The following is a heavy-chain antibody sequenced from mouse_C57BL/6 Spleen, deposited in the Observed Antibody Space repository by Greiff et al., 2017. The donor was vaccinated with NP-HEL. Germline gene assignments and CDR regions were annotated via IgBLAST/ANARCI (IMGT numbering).Heavy chain of an antibody. J-gene: IGHJ1*03. Sequence: EVKLQESGGGLVKPGGSLKLSCAASGFTFSDYGMHWVRQAPEKGLEWVAYISSGSSTIYYADPVKCRFTISRDNAKNTVFLQLTSLRSEDTAMYYCARRDGDWYFDVWGTGTTVTVSS. CDR1: GFTFSDYG. CDR3: ARRDGDWYFDV. V-gene: IGHV5-17*01. CDR2: ISSGSSTI. D-gene: IGHD3-3*01.